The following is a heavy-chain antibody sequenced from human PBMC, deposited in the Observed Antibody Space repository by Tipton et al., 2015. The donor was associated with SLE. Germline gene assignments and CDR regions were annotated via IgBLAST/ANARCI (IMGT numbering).Heavy chain of an antibody. CDR3: DF. CDR2: INPNDGTT. D-gene: IGHD2/OR15-2a*01. J-gene: IGHJ3*01. V-gene: IGHV1-8*01. Sequence: QSGAEVKKSGASVKVSCKASGDTFSIHEISWVRQASGQGLEWMGWINPNDGTTGYTHNFQGRVAMTSDTSISTVYFCATFRTIFEGVDHAFDFWGQGTLVTVSS. CDR1: GDTFSIHE.